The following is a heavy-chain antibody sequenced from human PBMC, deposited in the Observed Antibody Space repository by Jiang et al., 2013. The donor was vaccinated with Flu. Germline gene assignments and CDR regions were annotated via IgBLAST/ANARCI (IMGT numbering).Heavy chain of an antibody. CDR3: ARDPFDSSGYPDAFDI. J-gene: IGHJ3*02. D-gene: IGHD3-22*01. Sequence: SLTCTVSGGSISSHYWSWIRQPPGKGLEWIGYIYYSGSTNYNPSLKSRVTISVDTSKNQFSLKLSSVTAADTAVYYCARDPFDSSGYPDAFDIWGQGTMVTVSS. V-gene: IGHV4-59*11. CDR2: IYYSGST. CDR1: GGSISSHY.